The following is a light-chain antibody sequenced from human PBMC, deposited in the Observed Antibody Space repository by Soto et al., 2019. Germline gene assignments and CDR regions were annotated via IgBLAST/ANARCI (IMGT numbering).Light chain of an antibody. CDR2: GAS. CDR1: QSVHNN. V-gene: IGKV3-15*01. CDR3: QQYNNWPLT. Sequence: EIVMTQSPAALSVSPGDGATLSCRANQSVHNNLAWYQQKPGQAPRLLMYGASARATGVPVRFSGTGSGTEFTLTITSLRSEDFAVYYCQQYNNWPLTFGQGTTVEIK. J-gene: IGKJ1*01.